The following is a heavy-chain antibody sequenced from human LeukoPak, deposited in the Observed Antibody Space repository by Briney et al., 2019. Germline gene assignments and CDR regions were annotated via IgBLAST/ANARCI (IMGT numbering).Heavy chain of an antibody. D-gene: IGHD6-13*01. CDR1: GFTFSSYW. J-gene: IGHJ4*02. Sequence: GGSLRRSCAASGFTFSSYWMHWVRQAPGKGLVWVSRINSDGSSTSYADSVKGRFTISRDNAKNTLYLQMNSLRAEDTAVYYCARLDSSSFTYFDYWGQGTLVTVSS. CDR2: INSDGSST. V-gene: IGHV3-74*01. CDR3: ARLDSSSFTYFDY.